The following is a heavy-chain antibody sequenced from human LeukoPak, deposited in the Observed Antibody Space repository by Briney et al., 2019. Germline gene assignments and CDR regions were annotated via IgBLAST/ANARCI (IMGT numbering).Heavy chain of an antibody. Sequence: GGSLRLSCAASGFTFSKYWMTWVRQAPGKGLEWVANIKQDESEKYYGGSVKGRFTISRDNAKNSLYLQMNSLRAEDTAVYYCARDKEEMVRAPYAFGIWGQGTMVTVSS. V-gene: IGHV3-7*01. J-gene: IGHJ3*02. CDR3: ARDKEEMVRAPYAFGI. D-gene: IGHD3-10*01. CDR2: IKQDESEK. CDR1: GFTFSKYW.